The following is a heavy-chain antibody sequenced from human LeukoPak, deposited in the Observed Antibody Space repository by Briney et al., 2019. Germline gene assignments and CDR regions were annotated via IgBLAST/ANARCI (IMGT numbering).Heavy chain of an antibody. CDR2: MNPNSGNT. Sequence: GASVKVSCKASGYTFTSYDINWVRQATGQGLEWMGWMNPNSGNTGYAQKFQGRVTMTRNTSISTAYMELSSLRSEDTAVYYCARDNWNFHRAGTPYNWFDPWGQGTLVTVSS. V-gene: IGHV1-8*01. CDR3: ARDNWNFHRAGTPYNWFDP. CDR1: GYTFTSYD. J-gene: IGHJ5*02. D-gene: IGHD1-7*01.